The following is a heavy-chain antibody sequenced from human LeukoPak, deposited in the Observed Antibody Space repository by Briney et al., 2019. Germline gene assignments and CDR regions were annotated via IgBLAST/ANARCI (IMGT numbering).Heavy chain of an antibody. Sequence: ASVKVSCKASGYSFTKYGINWVRHVPGQGLEWMGWISPNNGHTNYAQNFQGRVTVTPDTSTSTAYMELRSLTSDDTAVYYCARDYRYYYGSGKYFPFDYWGQGTLVTVSS. CDR2: ISPNNGHT. D-gene: IGHD3-10*01. CDR1: GYSFTKYG. J-gene: IGHJ4*02. CDR3: ARDYRYYYGSGKYFPFDY. V-gene: IGHV1-18*01.